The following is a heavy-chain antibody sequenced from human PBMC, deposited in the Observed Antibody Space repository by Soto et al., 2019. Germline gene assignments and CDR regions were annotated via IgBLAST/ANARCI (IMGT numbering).Heavy chain of an antibody. V-gene: IGHV4-39*01. CDR1: GGSLSSSSYY. CDR2: IYYVGST. Sequence: SETLSLTCTVSGGSLSSSSYYWGWIRQPPGKGLEWIGSIYYVGSTYYNPSLKSRVTISVDTSKNQFSLQLNSVTPEDTAVYYCARGLSLYQYYFDYWGQGTLVTVSS. J-gene: IGHJ4*02. D-gene: IGHD3-16*02. CDR3: ARGLSLYQYYFDY.